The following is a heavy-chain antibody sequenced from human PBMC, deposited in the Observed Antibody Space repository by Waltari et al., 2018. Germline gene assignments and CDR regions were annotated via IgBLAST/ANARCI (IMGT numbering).Heavy chain of an antibody. CDR3: AKKRGAITGVTYYFDS. CDR2: FTTSVTGGGTT. Sequence: EVQLLESGGGLVQPGASLRLSCSASGFTSGFTLRHYAMTWVRQGPGKGLEWVSTFTTSVTGGGTTYYADSVKGRFTISRDISKNTLYLQMNSLRAEDTAVYYCAKKRGAITGVTYYFDSWGQGTLVTVSS. J-gene: IGHJ4*02. D-gene: IGHD1-20*01. V-gene: IGHV3-23*01. CDR1: GFTSGFTLRHYA.